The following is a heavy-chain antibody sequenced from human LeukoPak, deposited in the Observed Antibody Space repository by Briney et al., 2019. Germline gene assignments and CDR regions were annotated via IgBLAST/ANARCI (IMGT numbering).Heavy chain of an antibody. Sequence: SETLSLTCTVSGVSIRSYYWGWIRQPPGKGLEWIAYIYYNDNTNYSSALKSRVTISEDTSKNQFPLNLTSVTAADTAVYYCAGGNFYDSSGHPYHFHFWGQGTLVTVPS. J-gene: IGHJ4*02. V-gene: IGHV4-59*01. CDR3: AGGNFYDSSGHPYHFHF. CDR2: IYYNDNT. CDR1: GVSIRSYY. D-gene: IGHD3-22*01.